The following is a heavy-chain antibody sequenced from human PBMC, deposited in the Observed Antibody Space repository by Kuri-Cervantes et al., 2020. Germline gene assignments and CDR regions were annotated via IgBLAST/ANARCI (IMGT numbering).Heavy chain of an antibody. Sequence: SETLSLTCTVSGGSINSGDYYWSWIRQPPGKGLEWIGYIYYSGSTNYNPSLKSRVTISVDTSKNQFSLKLSSVTAADTAVYYCARDSTRGSGWYGWGNAKTYNWFDPWGQGTLVTVSS. CDR3: ARDSTRGSGWYGWGNAKTYNWFDP. CDR1: GGSINSGDYY. J-gene: IGHJ5*02. CDR2: IYYSGST. V-gene: IGHV4-61*08. D-gene: IGHD6-19*01.